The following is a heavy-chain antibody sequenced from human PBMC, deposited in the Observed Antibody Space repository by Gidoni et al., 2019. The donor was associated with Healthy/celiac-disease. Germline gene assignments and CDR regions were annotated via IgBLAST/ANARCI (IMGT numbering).Heavy chain of an antibody. J-gene: IGHJ4*02. V-gene: IGHV1-2*02. CDR1: GYTFTGYY. D-gene: IGHD3-10*01. CDR2: INPNSGGT. CDR3: ARDSKIWRFDY. Sequence: QVQLVQSGAEVKKPGASVKGACKASGYTFTGYYMHWVRQAPGQGLEWMGWINPNSGGTNYSQKFQGRVTMTRDTSISTAYMELSSLSSDDTAVYYCARDSKIWRFDYWGQGTLVTVSS.